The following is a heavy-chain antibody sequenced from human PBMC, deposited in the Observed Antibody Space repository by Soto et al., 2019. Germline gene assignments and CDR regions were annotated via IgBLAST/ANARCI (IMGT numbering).Heavy chain of an antibody. CDR2: IYYSGST. CDR1: GGSISRGGYY. J-gene: IGHJ4*02. V-gene: IGHV4-31*01. D-gene: IGHD3-10*01. Sequence: PSEPLSFTCTVSGGSISRGGYYWSWIRQHPGKGLEWIGYIYYSGSTYYNAANSLYLQMNSLRPEDTAVYYCARVGAYFGEFDYFDYWGQGTPVNVSA. CDR3: DY.